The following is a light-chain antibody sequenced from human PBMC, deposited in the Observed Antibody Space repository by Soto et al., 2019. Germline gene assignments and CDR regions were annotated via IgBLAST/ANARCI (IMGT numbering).Light chain of an antibody. V-gene: IGKV1-9*01. CDR1: HGISTY. CDR3: QQLNTYPRT. CDR2: AAS. J-gene: IGKJ3*01. Sequence: DIQMTQSPYCLSASTGDRVTITCRTSHGISTYFAWKQQKPEKAPKHLIYAASTLQRGAPSRFSGSGSGTEITLTISSQQPEDFATYNCQQLNTYPRTFGPGTKWIS.